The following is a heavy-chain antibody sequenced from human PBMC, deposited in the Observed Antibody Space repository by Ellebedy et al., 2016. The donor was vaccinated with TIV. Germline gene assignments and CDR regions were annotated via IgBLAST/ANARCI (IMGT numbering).Heavy chain of an antibody. V-gene: IGHV3-30*02. CDR2: IRFDGNNR. D-gene: IGHD1-14*01. CDR1: GFAFDVFG. CDR3: AKFVTTLYYFGQ. Sequence: GESLKISCSASGFAFDVFGMHWVRQAPGKGLEWVAFIRFDGNNRYYSDSVRGRFTISRDNSNNTLYLQMNSLRAEDTAVYYCAKFVTTLYYFGQWGQGTLVTVSS. J-gene: IGHJ4*02.